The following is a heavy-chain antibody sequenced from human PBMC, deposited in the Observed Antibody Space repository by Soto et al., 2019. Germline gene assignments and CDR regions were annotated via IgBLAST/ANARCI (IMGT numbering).Heavy chain of an antibody. V-gene: IGHV1-46*01. CDR2: INPSGGST. CDR3: AREVVVVPAVHNWFDP. CDR1: GYTFTSYY. J-gene: IGHJ5*02. D-gene: IGHD2-2*01. Sequence: GASVKVSCKASGYTFTSYYMHWVRQAPGQGLEWMGIINPSGGSTSYAQKFQGRVTMTRDTSTSTVYMELSSLRSEDTAVYYCAREVVVVPAVHNWFDPWGQGTLVTVSS.